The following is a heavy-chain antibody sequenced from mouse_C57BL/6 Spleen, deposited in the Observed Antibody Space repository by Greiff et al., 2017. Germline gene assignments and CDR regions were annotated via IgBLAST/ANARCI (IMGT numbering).Heavy chain of an antibody. CDR3: ARDYYGSRFAY. D-gene: IGHD1-1*01. CDR1: GYAFSSYW. CDR2: IYPGDGDT. J-gene: IGHJ3*01. Sequence: QVQLQQSGAELVKPGASVKISCKASGYAFSSYWMTWVKQRPGKGLEWVGQIYPGDGDTNYNGKLKGKATLTADKSSSTAYMQLSSLTSEDSAVYFCARDYYGSRFAYWGQGGLGTGSA. V-gene: IGHV1-80*01.